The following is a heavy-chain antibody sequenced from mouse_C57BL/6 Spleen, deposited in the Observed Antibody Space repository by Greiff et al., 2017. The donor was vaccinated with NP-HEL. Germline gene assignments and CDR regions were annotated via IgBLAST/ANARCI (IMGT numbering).Heavy chain of an antibody. D-gene: IGHD2-4*01. CDR3: ASGVLRFYAMDY. V-gene: IGHV3-6*01. CDR1: GYSITSGYY. J-gene: IGHJ4*01. Sequence: EVKLMESGPGLVKPSQSLSLTCSVTGYSITSGYYWNWIRQFPGNKLEWMGYISYDGSNNYNPSLKNRISITRDTSKNQFFLKLNSVTTEDTATYYCASGVLRFYAMDYWGQGTSVTVSS. CDR2: ISYDGSN.